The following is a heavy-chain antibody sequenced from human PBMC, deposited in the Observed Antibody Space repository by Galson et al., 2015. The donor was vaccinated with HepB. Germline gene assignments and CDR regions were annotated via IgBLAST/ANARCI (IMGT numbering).Heavy chain of an antibody. V-gene: IGHV1-69*04. CDR2: IIPILGIA. CDR1: GGTFSSYT. Sequence: SVKVSCKASGGTFSSYTISWVRQAPGQGLEWMGRIIPILGIANYAQKFQGRVTITADKSTSTAYMELSSLRSEDTAVYYCARDHRRDGYNYVDYWGQGTLVTVSS. CDR3: ARDHRRDGYNYVDY. J-gene: IGHJ4*02. D-gene: IGHD5-24*01.